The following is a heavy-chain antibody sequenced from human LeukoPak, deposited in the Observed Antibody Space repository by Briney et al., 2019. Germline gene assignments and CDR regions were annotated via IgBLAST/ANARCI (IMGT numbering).Heavy chain of an antibody. CDR1: GGSISSYY. D-gene: IGHD5-18*01. Sequence: PSETLSLTCTVSGGSISSYYWGWIRQPPGKGLEWIGYIHYSGSTNYNPSLKSRVTISVDTSKNQFSLKLSSVTAADTAVYYCARDYQGGYGDKTVDYWGQGTLVTVSS. CDR3: ARDYQGGYGDKTVDY. V-gene: IGHV4-59*12. CDR2: IHYSGST. J-gene: IGHJ4*02.